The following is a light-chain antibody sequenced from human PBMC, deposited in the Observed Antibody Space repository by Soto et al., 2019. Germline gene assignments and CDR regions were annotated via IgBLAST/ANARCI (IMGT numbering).Light chain of an antibody. CDR2: TNN. Sequence: QSVLTQPPSASGTPGQRVTISCSGSSSNIGSNTVHWYQQLPGTAPKLLIYTNNQRPSGVPDRVSGSKSGTSASLAISGLQPEDEADYYCAAWDDGLNGVVFGGGTKLTVL. J-gene: IGLJ2*01. V-gene: IGLV1-44*01. CDR3: AAWDDGLNGVV. CDR1: SSNIGSNT.